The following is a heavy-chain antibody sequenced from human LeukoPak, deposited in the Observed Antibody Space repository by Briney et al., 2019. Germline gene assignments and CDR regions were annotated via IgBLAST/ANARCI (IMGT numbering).Heavy chain of an antibody. CDR2: INPNSGGT. CDR1: GYTFTGYY. J-gene: IGHJ4*02. Sequence: GASVKVSCKASGYTFTGYYTHWVRQAPGQGLEWMGWINPNSGGTNYAQKFQGRVTMTRDTSISTAYMELSRLRSDDTAVYYCARVRFGTSCLFYWGQGTLVTVSS. CDR3: ARVRFGTSCLFY. D-gene: IGHD2-2*01. V-gene: IGHV1-2*02.